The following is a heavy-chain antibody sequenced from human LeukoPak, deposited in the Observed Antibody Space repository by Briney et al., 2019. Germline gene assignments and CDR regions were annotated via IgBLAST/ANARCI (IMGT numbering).Heavy chain of an antibody. CDR3: ARWYGDYWDY. J-gene: IGHJ4*02. Sequence: GGSLRLSCAASGFTISSYWMSWVRQAPGKGLEWVANIKEDGSQKYYVDSVKGRFTISRDNAKNSLYLQMNSLRAEDTAVYYCARWYGDYWDYWGQGTLVTVSS. V-gene: IGHV3-7*01. CDR2: IKEDGSQK. D-gene: IGHD4-17*01. CDR1: GFTISSYW.